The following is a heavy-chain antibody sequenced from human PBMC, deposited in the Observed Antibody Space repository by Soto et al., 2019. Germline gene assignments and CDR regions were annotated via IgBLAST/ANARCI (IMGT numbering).Heavy chain of an antibody. J-gene: IGHJ5*02. Sequence: GASVKASCKASGYTFTSYDINWVRQATGQGLEWMGWMNPNSGKTGYASKFQGRVAMTRDASTGTSHLELSSLTSDDTAVYYCARMASAGTLNWFDPWGQGTLVTVSS. CDR3: ARMASAGTLNWFDP. D-gene: IGHD3-10*01. CDR1: GYTFTSYD. V-gene: IGHV1-8*01. CDR2: MNPNSGKT.